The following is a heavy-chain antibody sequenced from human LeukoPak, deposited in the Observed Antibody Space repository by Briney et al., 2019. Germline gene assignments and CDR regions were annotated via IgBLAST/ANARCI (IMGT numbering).Heavy chain of an antibody. V-gene: IGHV4-34*01. CDR2: INHSGST. J-gene: IGHJ4*02. CDR3: ARQGRSLRFLEWLPHFDY. Sequence: SETLSLTCAVYGGSFSGYYWSWIRQPPGKGLEWIGEINHSGSTYYNPSLKSRVTISVDTSKNQFSLKLSSVTAADTAVYYCARQGRSLRFLEWLPHFDYWGQGTLVTVSS. D-gene: IGHD3-3*01. CDR1: GGSFSGYY.